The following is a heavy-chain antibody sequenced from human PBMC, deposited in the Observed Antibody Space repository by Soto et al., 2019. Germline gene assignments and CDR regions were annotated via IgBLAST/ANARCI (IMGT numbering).Heavy chain of an antibody. V-gene: IGHV1-69*13. J-gene: IGHJ5*02. Sequence: ASVKVSCKASGGTFSSYAISWVRQAPGQGLEWMGGIIPIFGTANYAQKFQGRVTITADESTSTAYMELSSLRSEDTAVYYCARDQNYDFWSGYSFDPWGQGTLVTVSS. CDR2: IIPIFGTA. CDR1: GGTFSSYA. CDR3: ARDQNYDFWSGYSFDP. D-gene: IGHD3-3*01.